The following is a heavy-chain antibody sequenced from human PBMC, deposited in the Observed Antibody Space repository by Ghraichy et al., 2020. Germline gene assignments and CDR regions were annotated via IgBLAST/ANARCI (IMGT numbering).Heavy chain of an antibody. Sequence: GGSLRLSCAASGFTFSSYSMSWVRQVPKKGLEWVSSISASGDNPYYVDSVKGRFTISRDNSKKTLYLQMHSLRVDDTAVYYCAKDRDNSWYGVGDYWGQGTPVTVSS. J-gene: IGHJ4*02. D-gene: IGHD3-10*01. CDR2: ISASGDNP. CDR3: AKDRDNSWYGVGDY. CDR1: GFTFSSYS. V-gene: IGHV3-23*01.